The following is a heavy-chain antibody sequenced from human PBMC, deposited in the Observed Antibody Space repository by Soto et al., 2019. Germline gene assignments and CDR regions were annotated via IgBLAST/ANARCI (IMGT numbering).Heavy chain of an antibody. CDR1: GGSISSGDYY. CDR3: AIGITMVRGVIIQYVQH. Sequence: QVQLQESGPGLVKPSQTLSLTCTVSGGSISSGDYYWSWIRQPPGKGLEWIGYIYYSGSTYYNPSLKSRVTISADTSKSQFSLKLRSVSAADTAVYYCAIGITMVRGVIIQYVQHWGQGTLVTVSS. J-gene: IGHJ1*01. CDR2: IYYSGST. V-gene: IGHV4-30-4*01. D-gene: IGHD3-10*01.